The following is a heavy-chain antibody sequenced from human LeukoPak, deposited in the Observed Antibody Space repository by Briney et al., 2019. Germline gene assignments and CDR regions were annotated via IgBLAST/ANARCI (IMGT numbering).Heavy chain of an antibody. V-gene: IGHV3-23*01. CDR3: AKDYSFVPGGIGGAFDI. CDR1: GFTFSSYA. CDR2: IRGSGDST. J-gene: IGHJ3*02. D-gene: IGHD3-10*02. Sequence: GGSLRLSCAASGFTFSSYAMTWVRQAPGKGLEWVSAIRGSGDSTYYADSVKGRFTISRDNSKNTLNLQMNSLRAEATAVYYCAKDYSFVPGGIGGAFDIWGQGTMVIVSS.